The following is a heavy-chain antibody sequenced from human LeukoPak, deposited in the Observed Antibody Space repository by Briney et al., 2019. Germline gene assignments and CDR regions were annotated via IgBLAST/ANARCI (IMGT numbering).Heavy chain of an antibody. D-gene: IGHD3-16*02. CDR3: ARGSGGGELSSFDY. J-gene: IGHJ4*02. Sequence: SQTLSLTCTVSGGSISSGGYYWSWIRQHPGKGVEWIGYIYYSGSTYYNPSLKSRVTISVDTSKNQFSLKLSSVTAADTAVYYCARGSGGGELSSFDYWGQGTLVTVSS. V-gene: IGHV4-31*03. CDR2: IYYSGST. CDR1: GGSISSGGYY.